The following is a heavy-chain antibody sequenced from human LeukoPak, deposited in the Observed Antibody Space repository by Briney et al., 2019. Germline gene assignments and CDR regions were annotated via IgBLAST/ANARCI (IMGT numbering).Heavy chain of an antibody. CDR1: GYTFTGYY. Sequence: ASVKVSSEASGYTFTGYYMHWVRQAPGQWLEWMGWINPNSGGTNYAQKFQGRVTMTRGTSISTAYMELSRLRSDDTAVYYCAAGVGGGPITGTFDYWGQGTLVTVSS. V-gene: IGHV1-2*02. CDR2: INPNSGGT. J-gene: IGHJ4*02. CDR3: AAGVGGGPITGTFDY. D-gene: IGHD1-20*01.